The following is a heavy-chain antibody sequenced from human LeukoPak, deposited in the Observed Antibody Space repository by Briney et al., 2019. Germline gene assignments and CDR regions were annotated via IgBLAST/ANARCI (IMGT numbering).Heavy chain of an antibody. CDR1: GFTFSSYW. D-gene: IGHD2/OR15-2a*01. V-gene: IGHV3-48*04. CDR3: ARHKGTTPIIDY. J-gene: IGHJ4*02. Sequence: PGGSLRLSCAASGFTFSSYWMSWVRQAPGKGLEWVSYISSSGTTIYYADSVKGRFTISRDNAKNSLYLQMNSLRAEDTAVYYCARHKGTTPIIDYWGQGTLVTVSS. CDR2: ISSSGTTI.